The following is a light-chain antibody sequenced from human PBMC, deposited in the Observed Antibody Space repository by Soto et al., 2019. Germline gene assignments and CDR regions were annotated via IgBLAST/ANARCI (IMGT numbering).Light chain of an antibody. V-gene: IGKV1-39*01. J-gene: IGKJ1*01. Sequence: DIQMSQSPSSLSASVGDRVTITCRASQSISSYLNWYQQKPGKAPKLLIYAASSLQSGVPSRFSGSGSGTDFTLTISSLQPEDFATYYCPETLGQGTKVDIK. CDR1: QSISSY. CDR2: AAS. CDR3: PET.